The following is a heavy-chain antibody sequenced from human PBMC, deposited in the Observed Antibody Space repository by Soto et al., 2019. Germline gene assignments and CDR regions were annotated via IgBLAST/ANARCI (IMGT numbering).Heavy chain of an antibody. D-gene: IGHD3-3*01. CDR1: GFSFGSYA. CDR3: ARWSYLDY. CDR2: ISGSYGKT. V-gene: IGHV3-23*01. Sequence: GGSLRLSCAASGFSFGSYAFSWVRQAPGKGLEWVSTISGSYGKTFYADAVKGRFSISRDTSQNTLYLQMNSLRADDTAIYYCARWSYLDYWGQGTRVTVSS. J-gene: IGHJ4*02.